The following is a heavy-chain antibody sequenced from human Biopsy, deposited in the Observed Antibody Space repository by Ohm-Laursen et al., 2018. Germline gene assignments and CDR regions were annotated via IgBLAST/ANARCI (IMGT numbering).Heavy chain of an antibody. CDR3: AADINVWNVNY. CDR2: FAPENGKT. V-gene: IGHV1-24*01. J-gene: IGHJ4*02. CDR1: GYAVTEFS. Sequence: ASVKVSCKISGYAVTEFSMHWVRQAPGKGLEWMGGFAPENGKTIYAQKFQGRVTMTKDTSTDTAYMELSSLRSEDTAVYYCAADINVWNVNYWGQGTQVTVSS. D-gene: IGHD1-1*01.